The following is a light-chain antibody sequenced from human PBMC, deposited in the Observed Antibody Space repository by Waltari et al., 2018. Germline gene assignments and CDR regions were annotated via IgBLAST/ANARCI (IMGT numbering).Light chain of an antibody. CDR1: QSVSFN. J-gene: IGKJ2*01. Sequence: EIVMTQSPATLSVSPGESATLSCRASQSVSFNLAWYQQKPGQAPRLLIYGASTRAAGIPARFTGSGSGTEFTLTISSLQSEDFALYYCQQYNNWPPYTFGQGTKLEIK. CDR2: GAS. V-gene: IGKV3-15*01. CDR3: QQYNNWPPYT.